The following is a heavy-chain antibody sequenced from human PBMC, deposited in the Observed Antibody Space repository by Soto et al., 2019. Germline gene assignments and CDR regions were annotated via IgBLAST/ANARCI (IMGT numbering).Heavy chain of an antibody. D-gene: IGHD3-22*01. CDR1: GGTFSSYA. J-gene: IGHJ6*02. CDR3: ARGDYDSSGYYATDYYYGMDV. Sequence: GASVKVSCKASGGTFSSYAISWVRQAPGQGLEWMGGIIPIFGTANYAQKFQGRVTITADESTSTAYMELSSLRSEDTAVYYCARGDYDSSGYYATDYYYGMDVWGQGTTVTVSS. V-gene: IGHV1-69*13. CDR2: IIPIFGTA.